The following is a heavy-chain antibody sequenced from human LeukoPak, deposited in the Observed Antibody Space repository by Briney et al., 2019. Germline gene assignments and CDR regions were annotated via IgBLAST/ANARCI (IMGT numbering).Heavy chain of an antibody. V-gene: IGHV4-31*03. CDR2: IYYSGST. J-gene: IGHJ4*02. CDR3: ARTPWGLNYFDY. CDR1: GGSISSGGYY. Sequence: SRTLSLTCTVSGGSISSGGYYWSWIRQHPGKGLEWIGYIYYSGSTYYNPSLKSRVTISVDTSKNQFSLKLSSVTAADTAVYYCARTPWGLNYFDYWGQGALVTVSS. D-gene: IGHD1-26*01.